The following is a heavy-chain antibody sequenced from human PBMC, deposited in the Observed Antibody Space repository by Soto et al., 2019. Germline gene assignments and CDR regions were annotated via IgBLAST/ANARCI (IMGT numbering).Heavy chain of an antibody. CDR1: GGSISSYY. J-gene: IGHJ4*02. D-gene: IGHD4-17*01. Sequence: QVQLQESGPGLVKPSETLSLTCTVSGGSISSYYWSWIRQPPGKGLEWIGYSYCSGSTNYNPSLQSRRTIAVATPNTHSSLTLSSVTAADTAVYYCARHEPRHGDNDYWGQGTLVTVSS. V-gene: IGHV4-59*08. CDR2: SYCSGST. CDR3: ARHEPRHGDNDY.